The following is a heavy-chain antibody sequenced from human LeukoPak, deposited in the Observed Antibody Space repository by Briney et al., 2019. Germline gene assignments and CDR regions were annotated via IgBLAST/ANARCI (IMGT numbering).Heavy chain of an antibody. Sequence: TSETLSLTCAVSGYSISSTYYWGWIRQPPGKGLEWIGTIYHSGSTYYNPSLKSRVTISLDKSKNQFSLKLYSVTAADTAVYYCARASHDYGDYSHFDYWGQGTLVTVSS. J-gene: IGHJ4*02. V-gene: IGHV4-38-2*01. CDR1: GYSISSTYY. D-gene: IGHD4-17*01. CDR2: IYHSGST. CDR3: ARASHDYGDYSHFDY.